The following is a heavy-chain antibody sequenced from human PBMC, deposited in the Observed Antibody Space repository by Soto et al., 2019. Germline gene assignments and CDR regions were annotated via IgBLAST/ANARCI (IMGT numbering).Heavy chain of an antibody. J-gene: IGHJ4*02. D-gene: IGHD6-19*01. CDR1: GFTFRSHA. CDR2: SSGRGGST. V-gene: IGHV3-23*01. CDR3: AKDSEQWLVPYFDY. Sequence: GRSLRLSWAAAGFTFRSHAMRWGRQAPGNWLEWVSASSGRGGSTYYADSVKGRFTISRDNSKNTLYLQMKSLRAEDTAVYYCAKDSEQWLVPYFDYWGQGTLVAVSS.